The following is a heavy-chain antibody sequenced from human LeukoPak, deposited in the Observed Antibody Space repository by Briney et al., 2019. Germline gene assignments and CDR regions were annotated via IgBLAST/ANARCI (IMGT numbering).Heavy chain of an antibody. CDR3: AKDRAYGSGSYYNGLLDY. Sequence: PGGSLRLSCAASGFTFSSYGMHWVRQAPGKGLEWVAVISYDGSNKYYADSVKGRFTISRDNSKNTLYLQMNSLRAEDTAVYYCAKDRAYGSGSYYNGLLDYWGQGTLDTVSS. CDR2: ISYDGSNK. D-gene: IGHD3-10*01. V-gene: IGHV3-30*18. J-gene: IGHJ4*02. CDR1: GFTFSSYG.